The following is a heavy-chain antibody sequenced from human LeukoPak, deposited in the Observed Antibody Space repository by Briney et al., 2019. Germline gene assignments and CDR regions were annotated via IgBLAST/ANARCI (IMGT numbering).Heavy chain of an antibody. CDR3: ARDRTRNWFDP. CDR2: IYTSGST. Sequence: SETLSLTCTVSDDSISSDSYYWSWIRQPAGKGLEWIGRIYTSGSTKYNPSLRSRVTISVDTSKNQFSLKLISVTAADTAVYYCARDRTRNWFDPWGQGTLVTVSS. CDR1: DDSISSDSYY. D-gene: IGHD2-2*01. V-gene: IGHV4-61*02. J-gene: IGHJ5*02.